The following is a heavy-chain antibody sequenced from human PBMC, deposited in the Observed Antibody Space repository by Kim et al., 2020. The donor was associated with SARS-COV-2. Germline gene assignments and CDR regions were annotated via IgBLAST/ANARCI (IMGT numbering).Heavy chain of an antibody. V-gene: IGHV3-23*01. J-gene: IGHJ4*02. D-gene: IGHD3-3*01. CDR1: GFTFSSYA. Sequence: GGSLRLSCAASGFTFSSYAMSWVRQAPGKGLEWVSAISGSGGSTYYADSVKGRYTISRDNSKNTLYLQMNSLRADDTAVYYCAKDHPLEWSRPHDYWGQGNLVPVPS. CDR3: AKDHPLEWSRPHDY. CDR2: ISGSGGST.